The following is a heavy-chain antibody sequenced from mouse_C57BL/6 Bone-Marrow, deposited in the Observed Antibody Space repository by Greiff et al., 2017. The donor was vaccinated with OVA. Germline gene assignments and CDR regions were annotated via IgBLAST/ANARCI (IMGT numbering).Heavy chain of an antibody. J-gene: IGHJ3*01. CDR3: TPYYYGSSYGAWFAY. CDR2: IDPENGDT. CDR1: GFNIKDDY. V-gene: IGHV14-4*01. D-gene: IGHD1-1*01. Sequence: VQLQQSGAELVRPGASVKLSCTASGFNIKDDYMHWVKQRPEQGLAWIGWIDPENGDTEYASKFQGKATITADTSSNTAYLQLSSLTSEDTAVYYCTPYYYGSSYGAWFAYWGQGTLVTVSA.